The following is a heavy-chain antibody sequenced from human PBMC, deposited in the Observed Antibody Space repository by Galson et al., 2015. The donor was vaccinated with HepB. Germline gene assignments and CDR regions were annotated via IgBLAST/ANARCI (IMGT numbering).Heavy chain of an antibody. CDR1: GFTFSSYG. CDR2: IWYDGSNK. V-gene: IGHV3-33*01. CDR3: AGGWARGDYYYGMDV. J-gene: IGHJ6*02. Sequence: SLRLSCAASGFTFSSYGMHWVRQAPGKGLEWEAVIWYDGSNKYYADSVKGRFTITRDNSKNTLYLQMNSLRAEDTAVYYCAGGWARGDYYYGMDVWGQGTTVTVSS. D-gene: IGHD1-26*01.